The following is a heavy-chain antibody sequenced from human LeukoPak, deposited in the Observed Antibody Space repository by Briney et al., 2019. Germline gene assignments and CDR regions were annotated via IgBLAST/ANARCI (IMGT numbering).Heavy chain of an antibody. V-gene: IGHV1-69*13. CDR3: ARESLLRDYCDSSGYYYFDY. CDR1: GGTFSSYA. Sequence: SVKVSCKASGGTFSSYAISWVRQAPGQGREWMGGIIPIFGTANYAQKFQGRVTITADESTSTAYMELSSLRSEDTAVYYCARESLLRDYCDSSGYYYFDYWGQGTLVTVSS. J-gene: IGHJ4*02. D-gene: IGHD3-22*01. CDR2: IIPIFGTA.